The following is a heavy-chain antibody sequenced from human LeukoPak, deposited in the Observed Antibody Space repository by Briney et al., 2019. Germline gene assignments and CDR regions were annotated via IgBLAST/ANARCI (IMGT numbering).Heavy chain of an antibody. CDR2: ISSSSSYI. J-gene: IGHJ5*02. D-gene: IGHD5-18*01. CDR1: GFTFSSYS. Sequence: GGSLRLSCAASGFTFSSYSMNWVRQAPGKGLEWVSSISSSSSYIYYADSVKGRFTISRDNAKNSLYLQMNSLRAEDTAMYYCARDAPPSWGQLWLNWFDPWGQGTLVTVSS. V-gene: IGHV3-21*01. CDR3: ARDAPPSWGQLWLNWFDP.